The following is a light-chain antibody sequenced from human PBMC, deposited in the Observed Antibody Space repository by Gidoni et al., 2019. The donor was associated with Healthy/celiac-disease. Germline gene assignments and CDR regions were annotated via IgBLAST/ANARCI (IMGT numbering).Light chain of an antibody. CDR1: QGISSY. V-gene: IGKV1-9*01. CDR2: AAS. J-gene: IGKJ3*01. Sequence: DLPLTQSPSFLSASVGDRVTITVRASQGISSYLAWYQQKPGKAPKLLIYAASTLQSGVPSRFSGSGSGTEFTLTISSLQPEDFATYYCQQRNRPFTVGPGTKVD. CDR3: QQRNRPFT.